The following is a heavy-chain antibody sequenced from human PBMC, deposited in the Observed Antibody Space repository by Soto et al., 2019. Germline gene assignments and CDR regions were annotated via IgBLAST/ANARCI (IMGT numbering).Heavy chain of an antibody. V-gene: IGHV3-23*01. CDR1: VLTVSINY. Sequence: GPSLRLRWAPPVLTVSINYMSSLRPARGKGLDWVSAISGSGRSTYYADSVKGRFTISRDNSKNTLYLQMNSLRAEDTAVYYRAKFVKGTTMTPPDYWGQGTMVTVSS. D-gene: IGHD4-17*01. CDR3: AKFVKGTTMTPPDY. CDR2: ISGSGRST. J-gene: IGHJ4*02.